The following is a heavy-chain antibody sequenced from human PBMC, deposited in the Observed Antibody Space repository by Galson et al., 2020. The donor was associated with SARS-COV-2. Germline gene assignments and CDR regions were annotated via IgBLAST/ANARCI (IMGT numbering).Heavy chain of an antibody. CDR1: GYIFDDFG. D-gene: IGHD3-22*01. CDR3: AREYDPDGNDYYYLDF. Sequence: ASVQVSRKASGYIFDDFGISWVRQAPGQGLEWTGWIKTHNGDTNYAQKLQGRVPMTTDAPTSTDYMELRSLNFDDPAVYFCAREYDPDGNDYYYLDFWGQGTLVTVSS. V-gene: IGHV1-18*04. J-gene: IGHJ4*02. CDR2: IKTHNGDT.